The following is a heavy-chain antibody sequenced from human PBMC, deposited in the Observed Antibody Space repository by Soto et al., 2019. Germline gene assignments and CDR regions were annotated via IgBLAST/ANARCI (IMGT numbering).Heavy chain of an antibody. CDR3: ARDVTSGYYDSSGYAAGLDY. CDR2: IYNSGST. CDR1: GGSINVYY. V-gene: IGHV4-59*12. Sequence: PSETLSLTCTVSGGSINVYYWSWIRQPPGKGLEWVGYIYNSGSTNYNPSLKSRVTISLDTSKNQFSLKLSSVTAADTAVYYCARDVTSGYYDSSGYAAGLDYWGQGTLVTVSS. D-gene: IGHD3-22*01. J-gene: IGHJ4*02.